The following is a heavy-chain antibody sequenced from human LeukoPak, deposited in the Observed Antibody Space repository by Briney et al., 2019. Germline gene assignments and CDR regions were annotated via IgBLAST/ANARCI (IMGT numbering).Heavy chain of an antibody. Sequence: GESLKISCKGSGYSFTSYWIGRVRQMPGKGLESMGIIYPGDSDTRYSPSFQGHVTISADKSISTAYLHWSSLKVSDTAIYYCARLERGSGWYQGYWGQGTLVTVSS. CDR1: GYSFTSYW. CDR2: IYPGDSDT. J-gene: IGHJ4*02. V-gene: IGHV5-51*01. CDR3: ARLERGSGWYQGY. D-gene: IGHD6-19*01.